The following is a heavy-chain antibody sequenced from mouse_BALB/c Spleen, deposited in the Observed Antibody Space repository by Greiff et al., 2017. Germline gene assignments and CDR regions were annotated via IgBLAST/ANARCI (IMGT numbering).Heavy chain of an antibody. Sequence: QVQLQQSGAELAKPGASVKMSCKASGYTFTSYWMHWVKQRPGQGLEWIGYINPSTGYTEYNQKFKDKATLTADKSSSTAYMQLSSLTSEDSAVYYCAPLLWDAMDYWGQGTSVTVSS. CDR1: GYTFTSYW. J-gene: IGHJ4*01. D-gene: IGHD2-10*01. CDR3: APLLWDAMDY. V-gene: IGHV1-7*01. CDR2: INPSTGYT.